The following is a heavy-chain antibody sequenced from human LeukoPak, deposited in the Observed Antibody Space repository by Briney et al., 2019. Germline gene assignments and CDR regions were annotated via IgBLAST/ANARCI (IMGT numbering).Heavy chain of an antibody. CDR1: GGSFSGYY. J-gene: IGHJ4*02. CDR2: IYYSGST. Sequence: SETLSLTCAVYGGSFSGYYWSWIRQPPGKGLEWIGSIYYSGSTYYNPSLKSRVTISVDTSKNQFSLKLSSVTAADTAVYYCARDLIAAAGNYFDYWGQGTLVTVSS. D-gene: IGHD6-13*01. V-gene: IGHV4-34*01. CDR3: ARDLIAAAGNYFDY.